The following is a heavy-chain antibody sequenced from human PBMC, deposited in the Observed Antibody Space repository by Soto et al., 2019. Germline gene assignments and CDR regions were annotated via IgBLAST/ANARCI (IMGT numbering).Heavy chain of an antibody. CDR3: ARDRGSYALDY. V-gene: IGHV1-18*01. CDR2: ISAYNGNT. Sequence: QVQLVQSGAEVKKPGASVKVSCKASGYTFTSYGISWVRQAPGQGLEWMGWISAYNGNTNYAQKLQGRVTMTTDTSTSTAYRALRSLRSDDTDVYYCARDRGSYALDYWGQGTLVTVSS. CDR1: GYTFTSYG. J-gene: IGHJ4*02. D-gene: IGHD1-26*01.